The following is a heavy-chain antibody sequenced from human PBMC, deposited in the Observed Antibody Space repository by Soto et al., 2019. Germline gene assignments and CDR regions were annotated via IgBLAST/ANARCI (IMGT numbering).Heavy chain of an antibody. CDR1: GGTFSSYA. CDR3: ARASTYYDFWSGYYPEYYYYGMDV. D-gene: IGHD3-3*01. Sequence: SVKVSCKASGGTFSSYAISWVRQAPGQGLEWMGGIFPIFGTANYAQKFQGRVTITADESTSTAYMELSSLRSEDTAVYYCARASTYYDFWSGYYPEYYYYGMDVWGQGTTVTVSS. V-gene: IGHV1-69*13. CDR2: IFPIFGTA. J-gene: IGHJ6*02.